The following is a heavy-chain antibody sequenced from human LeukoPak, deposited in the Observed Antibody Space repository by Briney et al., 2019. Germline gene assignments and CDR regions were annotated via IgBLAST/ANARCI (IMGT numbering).Heavy chain of an antibody. Sequence: SETLSLTCTVSGYSISSGYYWGWIRQPPGNGLEWIGSIYHSGSTYYNPSLKSRVTISVDTSKTQFSLKLSSVTAADTAVYYCARLSYYYDSSGYYSPFDYWGQGTLVTVSS. CDR2: IYHSGST. V-gene: IGHV4-38-2*02. J-gene: IGHJ4*02. CDR1: GYSISSGYY. D-gene: IGHD3-22*01. CDR3: ARLSYYYDSSGYYSPFDY.